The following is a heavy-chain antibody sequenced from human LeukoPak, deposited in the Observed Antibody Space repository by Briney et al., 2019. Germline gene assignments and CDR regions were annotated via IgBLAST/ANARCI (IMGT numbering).Heavy chain of an antibody. V-gene: IGHV4-34*01. CDR2: INQSGST. CDR3: ARGDYYYYMDV. Sequence: SENLSLTCAVNGASFSSYYWSWIRQPPGKGLEWIGEINQSGSTHYNASLKSRLTISEDTSKNQFSLRLSSVTAADTAVYYCARGDYYYYMDVWGTGTTVIVSS. CDR1: GASFSSYY. J-gene: IGHJ6*03.